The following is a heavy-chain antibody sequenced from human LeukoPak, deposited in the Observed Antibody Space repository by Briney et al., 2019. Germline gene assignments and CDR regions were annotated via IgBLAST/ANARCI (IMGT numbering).Heavy chain of an antibody. CDR3: AQSDTIFGVVTD. D-gene: IGHD3-3*01. CDR2: IAYNGIP. V-gene: IGHV4-59*04. CDR1: GGSINSDY. Sequence: SETLSLTCTVSGGSINSDYWTWIRQSPGKGLEWIGYIAYNGIPNYNPSLKSRVTISVDTSKNQFSLKLSSVTAADTAVYYCAQSDTIFGVVTDWGQGTLVTVSS. J-gene: IGHJ4*02.